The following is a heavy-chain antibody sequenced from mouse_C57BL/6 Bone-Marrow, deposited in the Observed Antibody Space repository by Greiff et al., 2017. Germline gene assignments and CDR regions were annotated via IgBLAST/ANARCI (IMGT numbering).Heavy chain of an antibody. D-gene: IGHD2-12*01. CDR1: GFTFSSYA. CDR3: ARGLRRLLFAY. J-gene: IGHJ3*01. CDR2: ISAGGSYT. V-gene: IGHV5-4*03. Sequence: EVNVVESGGGLVKPGGSLKLSCAASGFTFSSYAMSWVRQTPEKRLEWVATISAGGSYTYYPDNVKGRFTISRDNAKNNLYLQMSHLKSADTAMYYCARGLRRLLFAYWGQGTLVTVSA.